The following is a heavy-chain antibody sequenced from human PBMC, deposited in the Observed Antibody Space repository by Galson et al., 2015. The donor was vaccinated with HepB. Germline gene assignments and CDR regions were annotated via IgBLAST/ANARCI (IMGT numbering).Heavy chain of an antibody. V-gene: IGHV3-23*01. CDR2: ITNSGDDT. CDR3: AKGSHGSGSYCTDY. D-gene: IGHD3-10*01. Sequence: SLRLSCAASGLTFSSYAMTWVRQAPGEGLEWVSSITNSGDDTYYSGSVKGRFTISRDNSKNTLYLQMNSLRAEDTAVYYCAKGSHGSGSYCTDYWGQGTLVTVSS. CDR1: GLTFSSYA. J-gene: IGHJ4*02.